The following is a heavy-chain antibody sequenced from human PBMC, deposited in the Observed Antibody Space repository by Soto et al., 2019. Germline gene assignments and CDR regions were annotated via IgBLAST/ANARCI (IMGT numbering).Heavy chain of an antibody. V-gene: IGHV4-34*01. Sequence: TLSLTCAVYGGSFNGYYWTWIRQPPGKGLEWIGEINRSEGTNYNPSLESRVAISVDTSKNQFSLKLSSVTAADTAVYFCAGAPLARGLFARRTHYFVFWGQGTPVTVSS. D-gene: IGHD3-10*01. CDR3: AGAPLARGLFARRTHYFVF. CDR2: INRSEGT. J-gene: IGHJ4*02. CDR1: GGSFNGYY.